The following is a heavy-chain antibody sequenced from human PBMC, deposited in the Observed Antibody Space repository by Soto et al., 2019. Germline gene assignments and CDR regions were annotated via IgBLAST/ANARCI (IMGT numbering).Heavy chain of an antibody. V-gene: IGHV4-39*01. CDR1: GGSISSSSYY. CDR2: IYYSGST. Sequence: SETLSLTCTVSGGSISSSSYYWGWIRQPPGKGLEWIGSIYYSGSTYYNPSLKSRVTISVDTSKNQFSLKLSSVTAADTAVYYCARLPEDIVVVPAATYFDYWGQGTLVTVSS. J-gene: IGHJ4*02. CDR3: ARLPEDIVVVPAATYFDY. D-gene: IGHD2-2*01.